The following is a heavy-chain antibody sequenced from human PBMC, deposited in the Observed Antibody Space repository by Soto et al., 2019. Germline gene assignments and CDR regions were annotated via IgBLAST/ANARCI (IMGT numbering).Heavy chain of an antibody. Sequence: EVQLGESGGGLVQPGGSLRLSCAVSGFTFSSKWMHWVRQGPGKGLVWVSCINSDGSTTNYADSVKGRFTISRDNAKNTLYLQMNTLRAEDTAVYYCAGGFSMDVWGQGTTVTVSS. CDR2: INSDGSTT. CDR1: GFTFSSKW. J-gene: IGHJ6*02. V-gene: IGHV3-74*01. CDR3: AGGFSMDV.